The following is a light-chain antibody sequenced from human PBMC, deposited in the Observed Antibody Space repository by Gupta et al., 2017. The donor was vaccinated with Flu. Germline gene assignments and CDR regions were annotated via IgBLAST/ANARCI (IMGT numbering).Light chain of an antibody. CDR3: QLWDDGSDNKGV. CDR2: DDR. J-gene: IGLJ3*02. V-gene: IGLV3-21*02. Sequence: SYVLPQPPSVSVAPGQTARMLCGGNNVGSNSVHLYQKKPGQAPGLIVYDDRDRHSGTPERFSGSNSENTATLTISRVEAGDEADDYCQLWDDGSDNKGVFGGGTKLTVL. CDR1: NVGSNS.